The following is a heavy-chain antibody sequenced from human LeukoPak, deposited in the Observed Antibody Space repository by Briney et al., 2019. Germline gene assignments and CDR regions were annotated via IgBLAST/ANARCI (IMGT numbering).Heavy chain of an antibody. CDR1: GFTFSSYA. CDR2: ISGGGGSP. D-gene: IGHD3/OR15-3a*01. J-gene: IGHJ5*02. Sequence: GGSLRLSCAASGFTFSSYAMSWVRQAPGKGLEWVSAISGGGGSPYYADSVKGRFTISRDNSKNTLYLQMNSLRAEDTAVYYCVRTGSYNWFDPWGQGTLVTVSS. V-gene: IGHV3-23*01. CDR3: VRTGSYNWFDP.